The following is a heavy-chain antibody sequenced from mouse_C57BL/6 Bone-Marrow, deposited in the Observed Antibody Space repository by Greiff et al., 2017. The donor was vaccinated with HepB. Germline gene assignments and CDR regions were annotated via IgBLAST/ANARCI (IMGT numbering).Heavy chain of an antibody. J-gene: IGHJ1*03. V-gene: IGHV1-82*01. CDR1: GYAFSSSW. Sequence: VQLMESGPELVKPGASVKISCKASGYAFSSSWMNWVKQRPGKGLEWIGRIYPGDGDTNYNGKFKGKATLTADKSSSTAYMQLSSLTSEDSAVYFCARSDGYYRYFDVWGTGTTVTVSS. CDR2: IYPGDGDT. CDR3: ARSDGYYRYFDV. D-gene: IGHD2-3*01.